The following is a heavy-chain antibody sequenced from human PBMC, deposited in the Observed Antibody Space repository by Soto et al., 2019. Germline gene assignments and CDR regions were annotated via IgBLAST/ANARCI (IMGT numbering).Heavy chain of an antibody. CDR1: VCIFDDFT. CDR2: INWDGRIT. D-gene: IGHD3-10*01. CDR3: AKDEGAEVESPGD. Sequence: PVGSLRLSCAASVCIFDDFTMHWVRLLPGKGLQWVSYINWDGRITMYADSVKGRFTISRDNTNSHMYLQMNSLGSDDTALYYCAKDEGAEVESPGDCGEGTLVTVSS. J-gene: IGHJ4*02. V-gene: IGHV3-43*01.